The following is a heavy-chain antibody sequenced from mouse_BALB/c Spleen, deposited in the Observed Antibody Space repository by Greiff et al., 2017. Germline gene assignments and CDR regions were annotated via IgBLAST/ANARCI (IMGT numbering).Heavy chain of an antibody. Sequence: VKLVESAAELARPGASVKMSCKASGYTFTSYTMHWVKQRPGQGLEWIGYINPSSGYTEYNQKFKDKTTLTADKSSSTAYMQLSSLTSEDSAVYYGTRRADFYYFDYWGQGTTLTVSS. D-gene: IGHD3-3*01. V-gene: IGHV1-4*02. CDR2: INPSSGYT. CDR1: GYTFTSYT. CDR3: TRRADFYYFDY. J-gene: IGHJ2*01.